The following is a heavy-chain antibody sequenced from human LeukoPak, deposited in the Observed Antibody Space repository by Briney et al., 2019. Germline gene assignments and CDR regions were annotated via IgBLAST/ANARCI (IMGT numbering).Heavy chain of an antibody. CDR2: IFSSGKT. J-gene: IGHJ4*02. Sequence: SETLSLTCTVSGGSISGYYWNWIRQPAGKGLEWIGRIFSSGKTNYNPSLQSRVTMSVDTSKNHFSLKLTSVTAVDTAVYYCVRGLYGSGDYWGQGTLVTVSS. V-gene: IGHV4-4*07. D-gene: IGHD3-10*01. CDR3: VRGLYGSGDY. CDR1: GGSISGYY.